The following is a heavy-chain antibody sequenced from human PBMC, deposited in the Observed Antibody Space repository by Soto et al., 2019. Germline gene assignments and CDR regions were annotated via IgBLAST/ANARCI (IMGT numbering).Heavy chain of an antibody. V-gene: IGHV3-11*01. Sequence: QVQLVESGGGLVKPGGSLRLSCAASGFTFSDYYMSWIRQAPGKGLEWVSYISSSGSTIYYADSVKGRFTISRDNSKNTLYLQMDSLRAEDAAVYYCAKHRMPGTTGEFDDYWGQGTLVTVSS. D-gene: IGHD3-10*01. CDR2: ISSSGSTI. J-gene: IGHJ4*02. CDR1: GFTFSDYY. CDR3: AKHRMPGTTGEFDDY.